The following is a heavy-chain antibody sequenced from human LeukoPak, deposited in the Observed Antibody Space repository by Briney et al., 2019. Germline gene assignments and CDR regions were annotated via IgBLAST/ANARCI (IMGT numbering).Heavy chain of an antibody. CDR1: GFTVSGDY. V-gene: IGHV3-53*01. J-gene: IGHJ4*02. Sequence: GGSLRLSCVVSGFTVSGDYISWFRQAPGKGLEWVSVLYYGVSTFYNDSVKGRFTTSGDNFKNTVYLQMNRLRAEDTAVYYCARGRQNYGDYPYWGQGTLVTVSS. CDR3: ARGRQNYGDYPY. D-gene: IGHD4-17*01. CDR2: LYYGVST.